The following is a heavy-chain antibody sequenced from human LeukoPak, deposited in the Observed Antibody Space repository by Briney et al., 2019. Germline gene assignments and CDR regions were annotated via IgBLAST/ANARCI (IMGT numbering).Heavy chain of an antibody. CDR1: GYSISSGYY. CDR2: IYHSGST. Sequence: PSETLSLTCAVSGYSISSGYYWGWIRQPPGKGLEWIGSIYHSGSTYYNPSLKSRVTISVDTSKNQFSLKLSSVTAADTAVYYCARRSSGSYYSDYFDYWGQGTLVTVPS. D-gene: IGHD1-26*01. J-gene: IGHJ4*02. CDR3: ARRSSGSYYSDYFDY. V-gene: IGHV4-38-2*01.